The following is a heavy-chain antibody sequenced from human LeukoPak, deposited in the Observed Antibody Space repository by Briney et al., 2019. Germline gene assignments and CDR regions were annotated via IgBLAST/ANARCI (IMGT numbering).Heavy chain of an antibody. D-gene: IGHD3-22*01. CDR1: GFTFSSYS. CDR3: ARDYYYDSSGYYYPGDAFDI. Sequence: PGGSLRLSCAASGFTFSSYSMNWVRQAPGKGLEWVSSISSSSSYIYYADSVKSRFTISRDNAKNSLYLQMNSMRAEDTAVYYCARDYYYDSSGYYYPGDAFDIWGQGTMVTVSS. V-gene: IGHV3-21*01. J-gene: IGHJ3*02. CDR2: ISSSSSYI.